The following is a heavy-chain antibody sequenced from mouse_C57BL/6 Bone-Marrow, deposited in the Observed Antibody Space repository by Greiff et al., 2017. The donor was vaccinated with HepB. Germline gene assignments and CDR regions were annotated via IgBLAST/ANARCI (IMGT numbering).Heavy chain of an antibody. V-gene: IGHV6-6*01. D-gene: IGHD5-1-1*01. Sequence: EVKVEESGGGLVQPGGSMKLSCAASGFTFSDAWMDWVRQSPEKGLEWVAEIRNKANNHATYYAESVKGRFTISSDYSKSSVYLQMNSLRAEDTGFYYCTRPDSYLGYFDYWGQGTTLTVSS. CDR3: TRPDSYLGYFDY. J-gene: IGHJ2*01. CDR1: GFTFSDAW. CDR2: IRNKANNHAT.